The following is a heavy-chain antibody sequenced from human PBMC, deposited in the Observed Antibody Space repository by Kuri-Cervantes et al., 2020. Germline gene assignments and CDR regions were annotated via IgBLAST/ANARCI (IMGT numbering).Heavy chain of an antibody. Sequence: ASVKVSCKASGYTFTGYYMHWVRQAPGQGLERMGWINPNSGGTNYAQKFQGWVTMTRDTSISTAYMELSRLRSDDTAVYYCARGLPYSSSWPDYYYYGMDVWGQGTTVTVSS. CDR3: ARGLPYSSSWPDYYYYGMDV. CDR2: INPNSGGT. D-gene: IGHD6-13*01. J-gene: IGHJ6*02. CDR1: GYTFTGYY. V-gene: IGHV1-2*04.